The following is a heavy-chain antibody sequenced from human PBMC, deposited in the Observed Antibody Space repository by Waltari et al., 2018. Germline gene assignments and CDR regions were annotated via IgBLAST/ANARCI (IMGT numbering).Heavy chain of an antibody. V-gene: IGHV2-5*01. Sequence: QITLKESGPTLVKPTQTLTLTCTFSGFSLSTSGVGVGWIRQPPGKALEWLALIYWNDDKRYSPSLKSRLTITKDTSKNQVVLTMTNMDPVDTATYYCAHTDSEGGATHLYYYYYYMDVWGKGTTVTVSS. D-gene: IGHD1-26*01. CDR2: IYWNDDK. CDR1: GFSLSTSGVG. CDR3: AHTDSEGGATHLYYYYYYMDV. J-gene: IGHJ6*03.